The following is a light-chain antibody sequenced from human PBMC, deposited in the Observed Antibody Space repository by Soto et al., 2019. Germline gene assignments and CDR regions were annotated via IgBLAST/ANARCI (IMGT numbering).Light chain of an antibody. J-gene: IGKJ1*01. CDR2: GAS. V-gene: IGKV3-15*01. CDR1: QSVSSN. CDR3: QQYNNWPPWT. Sequence: EIVMTQSPATLSVSPGERATLSCRASQSVSSNLAWYQQKPDQAPRLLISGASTRATGIPARFSGSGSGTEFTLTISSLQSEDFEVYYCQQYNNWPPWTFGQGTKVEIK.